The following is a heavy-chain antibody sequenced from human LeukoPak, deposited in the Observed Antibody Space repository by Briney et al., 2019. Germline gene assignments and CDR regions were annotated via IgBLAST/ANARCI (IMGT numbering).Heavy chain of an antibody. J-gene: IGHJ4*02. CDR1: GYTFTSYY. Sequence: ASVKVSCKASGYTFTSYYMHWVRQAPGQGLEWMGIINPSGGSTSYAQKFQGRVTMTRDTSTSTAYMELSSLRSEDTAVYYCARSGIRFADTMIWFGDSWGQGTLVTVSS. CDR2: INPSGGST. CDR3: ARSGIRFADTMIWFGDS. V-gene: IGHV1-46*01. D-gene: IGHD3-10*01.